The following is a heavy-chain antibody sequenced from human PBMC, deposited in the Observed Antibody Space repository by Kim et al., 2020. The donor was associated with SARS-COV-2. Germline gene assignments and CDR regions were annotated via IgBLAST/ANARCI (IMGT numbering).Heavy chain of an antibody. CDR3: ARDRGGYGGDKSDF. V-gene: IGHV3-11*05. Sequence: GGSLRLSCATSGFNFNDYYMSWIRQAPGKGLEWISYISSSGSYSDYANSVKGRFTIARDNAKNSLSLQMNTLRAEDTAVYYCARDRGGYGGDKSDFWGLGTLVTLS. J-gene: IGHJ4*02. CDR1: GFNFNDYY. D-gene: IGHD4-17*01. CDR2: ISSSGSYS.